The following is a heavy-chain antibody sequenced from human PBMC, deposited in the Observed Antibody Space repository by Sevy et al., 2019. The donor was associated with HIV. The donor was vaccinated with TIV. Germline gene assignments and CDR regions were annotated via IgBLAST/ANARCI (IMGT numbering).Heavy chain of an antibody. CDR3: ARGAVPAASGWYYYYGIDV. CDR2: MNPNRGNT. J-gene: IGHJ6*02. Sequence: ASVKVSCKASGYTFTSYDINWVRQATGQGLEWMGWMNPNRGNTGYAQKFQGRVTMTRNTAISTAYMELSSLGSEDTAVYYCARGAVPAASGWYYYYGIDVWGQGTTVTVSS. CDR1: GYTFTSYD. D-gene: IGHD2-2*01. V-gene: IGHV1-8*01.